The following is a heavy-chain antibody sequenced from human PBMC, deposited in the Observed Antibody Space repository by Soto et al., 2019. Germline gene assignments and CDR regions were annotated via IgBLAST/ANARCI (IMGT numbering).Heavy chain of an antibody. CDR2: IYWNDDK. CDR3: EHRHPLLWFDY. V-gene: IGHV2-5*01. Sequence: SGPTLVNPTQTLTLTCTFSGFSLSTSGVGVGWICQPPGKALEWLALIYWNDDKRYSPSLKSRLTITKDTSKNQVVLTMTNMDPVDTATYYCEHRHPLLWFDYWGQGTLVPVSS. J-gene: IGHJ4*02. CDR1: GFSLSTSGVG. D-gene: IGHD2-2*01.